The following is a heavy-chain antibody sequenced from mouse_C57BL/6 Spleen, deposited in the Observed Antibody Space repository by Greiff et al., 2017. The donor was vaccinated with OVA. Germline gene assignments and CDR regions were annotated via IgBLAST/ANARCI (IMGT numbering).Heavy chain of an antibody. CDR1: GFTFSDYG. D-gene: IGHD1-1*01. CDR3: AREGQYYDGSIYDMDY. V-gene: IGHV5-17*01. Sequence: EVKLQESGGGLVKPGGSLKLSCAASGFTFSDYGMHWVRQAPEKGLEWVAYISSGSSTIYYADTVKGRFTISRDNAENTLFLQVNSLRSEDTAMYYCAREGQYYDGSIYDMDYWGQGTSVTVSS. CDR2: ISSGSSTI. J-gene: IGHJ4*01.